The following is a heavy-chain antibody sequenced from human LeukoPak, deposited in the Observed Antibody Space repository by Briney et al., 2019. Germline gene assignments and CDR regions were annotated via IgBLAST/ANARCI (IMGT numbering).Heavy chain of an antibody. J-gene: IGHJ4*02. CDR1: GGSIGWDY. D-gene: IGHD3-22*01. V-gene: IGHV4-4*07. CDR2: IYKSGST. Sequence: SETLSLTCTVSGGSIGWDYWSWIRQSAGKGLEWIGRIYKSGSTNYNPSFRSRVTMSVDTSKNQFSLNVTSVTAADTAVYYCTREEYFQDSNGYSYYFHSWGQGSLVTVSS. CDR3: TREEYFQDSNGYSYYFHS.